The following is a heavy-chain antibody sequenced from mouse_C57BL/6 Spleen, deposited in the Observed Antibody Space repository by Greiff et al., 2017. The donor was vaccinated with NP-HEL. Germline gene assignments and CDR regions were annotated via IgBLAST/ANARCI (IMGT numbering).Heavy chain of an antibody. CDR2: ISSGSSTI. D-gene: IGHD2-3*01. V-gene: IGHV5-17*01. CDR3: ARPRDGYYDYFDY. J-gene: IGHJ2*01. Sequence: EVKLMESGEGLVKPGGSLKLSCAASGFTFSDYGMHWVRQAPEKGLEWVAYISSGSSTIYYADTVKGRFTISRDNAKNTLFLQMTSLRSEDTAMYYCARPRDGYYDYFDYWGQGTTLTVSS. CDR1: GFTFSDYG.